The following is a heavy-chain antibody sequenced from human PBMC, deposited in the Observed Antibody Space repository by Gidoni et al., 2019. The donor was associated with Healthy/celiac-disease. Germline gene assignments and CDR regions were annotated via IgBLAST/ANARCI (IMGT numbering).Heavy chain of an antibody. J-gene: IGHJ4*02. CDR1: GFTFSSYG. V-gene: IGHV3-30*18. Sequence: QVQLVESGGGVVQPGRSLRLSCAASGFTFSSYGMPWVRQAPGQGLEWVAVISYDGSNKYYADSVKGRFTISRDNSKNTLYLQMNSLRAEDTAVYYCAKEQYYDFWSGLRRGVEGTERVVWYDYWGQGTLVTVSS. CDR3: AKEQYYDFWSGLRRGVEGTERVVWYDY. D-gene: IGHD3-3*01. CDR2: ISYDGSNK.